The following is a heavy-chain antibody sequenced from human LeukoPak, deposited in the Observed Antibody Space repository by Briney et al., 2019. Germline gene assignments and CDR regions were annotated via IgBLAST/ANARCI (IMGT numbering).Heavy chain of an antibody. D-gene: IGHD2-21*02. CDR1: GESFSGYH. CDR2: INDSGTT. CDR3: ARGASCGGDCYWEDYYYYGTDV. V-gene: IGHV4-34*01. Sequence: SETLSLTCAVYGESFSGYHWSWIRQPPGKGLEWIGEINDSGTTNYNPSLKSRVTISIDSSKNQFSLKLSSVTAADTAVYYCARGASCGGDCYWEDYYYYGTDVWGQGTTVTVSS. J-gene: IGHJ6*02.